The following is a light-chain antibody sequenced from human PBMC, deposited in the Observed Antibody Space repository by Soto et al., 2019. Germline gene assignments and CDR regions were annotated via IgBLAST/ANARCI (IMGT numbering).Light chain of an antibody. J-gene: IGKJ5*01. Sequence: EIVLTQSPGTLSFSPGESATLSCRASQSVSSSYLAWSQQKPGQAPRLLIYGASSRATGIPDRFSGSGSGTDFTRTIRRLEPEDAAVYFCQQYGSSPITFGQGTRLEIK. V-gene: IGKV3-20*01. CDR1: QSVSSSY. CDR3: QQYGSSPIT. CDR2: GAS.